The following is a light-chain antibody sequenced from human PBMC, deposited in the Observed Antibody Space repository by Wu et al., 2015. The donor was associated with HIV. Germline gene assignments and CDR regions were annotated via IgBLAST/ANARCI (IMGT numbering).Light chain of an antibody. Sequence: EIVLTQSPGTLALSPGERATLFCRASESVGSNYLAWYQQKLGQAPRVLISDASTRVTGIPDRFSGSGSGTDFTLTISRLEPEDFAVYYCQQRSSWPQTFGQGTKLQIK. J-gene: IGKJ2*01. CDR3: QQRSSWPQT. CDR1: ESVGSNY. CDR2: DAS. V-gene: IGKV3D-20*02.